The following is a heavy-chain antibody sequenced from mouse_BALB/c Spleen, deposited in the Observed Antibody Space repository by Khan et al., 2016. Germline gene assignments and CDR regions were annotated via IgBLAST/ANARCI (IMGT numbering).Heavy chain of an antibody. CDR3: IRDGDLDY. CDR1: GYTFTDYS. Sequence: QIQLVQSGPELKKPGETVKISCKASGYTFTDYSMHWVKHIPGKGLKWMGWINTETGEATYADDFMGRFAFSLETSASPAYLQINNLKNADTATYFFIRDGDLDYWGQGTTLTASA. V-gene: IGHV9-2-1*01. J-gene: IGHJ2*01. D-gene: IGHD2-13*01. CDR2: INTETGEA.